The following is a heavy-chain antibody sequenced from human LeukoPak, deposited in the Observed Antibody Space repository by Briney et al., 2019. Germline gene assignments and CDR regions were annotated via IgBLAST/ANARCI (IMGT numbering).Heavy chain of an antibody. V-gene: IGHV3-11*01. CDR3: ARADSYYYDSSGYYGY. CDR2: ISSSGSTI. D-gene: IGHD3-22*01. CDR1: GFTFSDYY. J-gene: IGHJ4*02. Sequence: GGSLRLSCAAPGFTFSDYYMSWIRQAPGKGLEWVSYISSSGSTIYYADSVKGRFTISRDNAKNSLYLQMNSLRAEDTAVYYCARADSYYYDSSGYYGYWGQGTLVTVSS.